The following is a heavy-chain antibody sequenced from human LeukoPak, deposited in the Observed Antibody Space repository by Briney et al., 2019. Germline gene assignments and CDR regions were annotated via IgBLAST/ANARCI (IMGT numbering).Heavy chain of an antibody. D-gene: IGHD3-22*01. J-gene: IGHJ4*02. CDR1: GFTFINYA. CDR2: ISGSGGST. V-gene: IGHV3-23*01. CDR3: AKVPSYAYDSSGSYFDY. Sequence: GGSLRLSCAASGFTFINYAMSWVRQAPGKGLEWVSAISGSGGSTYYADSVKGRFSISRDNSKNTLYLQMDSLRAEDTAVYYCAKVPSYAYDSSGSYFDYWGQGTLVTVSS.